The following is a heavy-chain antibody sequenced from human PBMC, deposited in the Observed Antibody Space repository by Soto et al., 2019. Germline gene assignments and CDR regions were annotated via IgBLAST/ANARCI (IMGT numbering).Heavy chain of an antibody. CDR1: GGTFSSYA. V-gene: IGHV1-69*13. CDR3: AIEIVVVPAAIPEYGMDV. Sequence: RASVKVSCKASGGTFSSYAISWVRQAPGQGLEWMGGIIPIFGTANYAQKFQGRVTITADESTSTAYMELSSLRSEDTAVYYCAIEIVVVPAAIPEYGMDVWGQGTTVTVS. CDR2: IIPIFGTA. D-gene: IGHD2-2*02. J-gene: IGHJ6*02.